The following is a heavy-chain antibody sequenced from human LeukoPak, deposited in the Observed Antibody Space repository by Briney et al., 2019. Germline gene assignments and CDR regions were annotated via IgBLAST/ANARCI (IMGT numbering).Heavy chain of an antibody. Sequence: SETLSLTCAVYGGSFSGYYWSWIRQPPGKGLEWIGEINHSGSTNYNPSLKSRVTISVDTSKDQFSLKLSSVTAADTAVYYCARGESVLSTYQLRYPTGGYFQHWGQGTLVTVSS. J-gene: IGHJ1*01. CDR1: GGSFSGYY. D-gene: IGHD2-2*02. V-gene: IGHV4-34*01. CDR3: ARGESVLSTYQLRYPTGGYFQH. CDR2: INHSGST.